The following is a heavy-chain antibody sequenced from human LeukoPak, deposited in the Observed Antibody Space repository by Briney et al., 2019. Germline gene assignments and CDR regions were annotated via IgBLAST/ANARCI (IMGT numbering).Heavy chain of an antibody. Sequence: PGGSLRLSCAASGSTFSSYGMHWVRQAPGKGLEWVAFIRYDGSNKYYADSVKGRFTISRDNSKNTLYLQMNSLRAEDTAVYYCATHPAAGSGYWGQGTLVTVSS. D-gene: IGHD6-13*01. CDR2: IRYDGSNK. J-gene: IGHJ4*02. V-gene: IGHV3-30*02. CDR1: GSTFSSYG. CDR3: ATHPAAGSGY.